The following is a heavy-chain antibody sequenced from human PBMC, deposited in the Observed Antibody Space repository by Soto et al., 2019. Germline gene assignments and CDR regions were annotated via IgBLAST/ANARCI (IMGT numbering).Heavy chain of an antibody. J-gene: IGHJ4*02. CDR2: ISGPGGRT. V-gene: IGHV3-23*01. CDR1: GFPFSNYA. D-gene: IGHD3-9*01. Sequence: EVQLLDSGGGLVQPGGSLRLSCEASGFPFSNYAMNWVRQVPGKGLEWVSGISGPGGRTYYADSVKGRFTISRDNSKNTLYLQMNSLRAEDTAVYYCAKDGPFYDILTVFLPEGHYFDHWGQGTLVTVSS. CDR3: AKDGPFYDILTVFLPEGHYFDH.